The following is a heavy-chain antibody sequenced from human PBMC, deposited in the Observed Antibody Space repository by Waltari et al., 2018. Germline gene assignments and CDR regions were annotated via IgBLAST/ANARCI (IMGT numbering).Heavy chain of an antibody. CDR3: ARDLGPPPSTAGWFDP. Sequence: QVQLVQSGAEVKKPGSSVQVSCKASGGTLSSYALSWLPQHPGPGLEWMGGIIPIFGTANYAQKCQGRVTITADESTSTAYMELSSLRSEDTAVYYCARDLGPPPSTAGWFDPWGQGTLVTVSS. CDR2: IIPIFGTA. D-gene: IGHD3-3*02. CDR1: GGTLSSYA. V-gene: IGHV1-69*12. J-gene: IGHJ5*02.